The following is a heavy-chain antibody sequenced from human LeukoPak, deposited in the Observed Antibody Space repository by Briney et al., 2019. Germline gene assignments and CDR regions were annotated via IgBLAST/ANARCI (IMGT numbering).Heavy chain of an antibody. Sequence: SETLSLTCAVYGGSSSGYYWSWIRQPPGKGLEWIGEINHSGSTNYNPSLKSRVTISVDTSKNQFSLKLSSVTAADTAVYYCARGHFSDAFDIWGQGTMVTVSS. CDR1: GGSSSGYY. J-gene: IGHJ3*02. V-gene: IGHV4-34*01. CDR3: ARGHFSDAFDI. CDR2: INHSGST.